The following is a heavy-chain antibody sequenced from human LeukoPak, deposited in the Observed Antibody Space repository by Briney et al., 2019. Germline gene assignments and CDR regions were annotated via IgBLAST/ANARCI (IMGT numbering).Heavy chain of an antibody. V-gene: IGHV1-2*02. CDR2: INPYSGGT. CDR1: GYSFTGYY. Sequence: ASVEVSCKASGYSFTGYYMHWVRQAPGQGLEWMGWINPYSGGTNYAQKFQGRVTMTRDTSISTAYMELSRLRSDDTAVYYCVRDRTKYCSSTSCPLDYWGQGTLVTVSS. CDR3: VRDRTKYCSSTSCPLDY. D-gene: IGHD2-2*01. J-gene: IGHJ4*02.